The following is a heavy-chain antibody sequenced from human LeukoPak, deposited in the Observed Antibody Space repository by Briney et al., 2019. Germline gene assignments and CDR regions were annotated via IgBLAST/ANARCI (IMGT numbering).Heavy chain of an antibody. CDR1: GLTFTDYW. J-gene: IGHJ4*02. Sequence: GGSLRLSCAASGLTFTDYWMSWVRQAPGKGLEWVANIGQDGSNKFYVASVKGRFSISRDNAKNSVFLQMNNLRVEDTAIYYCATSRAAAGCDWGQGTLVTVSS. CDR2: IGQDGSNK. D-gene: IGHD6-13*01. V-gene: IGHV3-7*03. CDR3: ATSRAAAGCD.